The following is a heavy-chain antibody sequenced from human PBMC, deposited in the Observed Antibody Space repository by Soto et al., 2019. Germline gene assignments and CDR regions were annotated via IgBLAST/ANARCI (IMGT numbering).Heavy chain of an antibody. J-gene: IGHJ4*02. CDR1: GGHIRSYC. CDR2: IYYSGST. Sequence: TETLSLTCNVSGGHIRSYCWSWIRQPPGKGLEWIGYIYYSGSTNYNPSLKNRVTISVDTSKNQFPLKLSSVTAADTAVYYCARRYGPGFDYWGQGTLVTVSS. D-gene: IGHD4-17*01. V-gene: IGHV4-59*08. CDR3: ARRYGPGFDY.